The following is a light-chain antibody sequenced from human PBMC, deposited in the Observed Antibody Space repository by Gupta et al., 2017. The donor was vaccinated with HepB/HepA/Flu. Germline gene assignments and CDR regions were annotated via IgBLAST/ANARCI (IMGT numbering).Light chain of an antibody. J-gene: IGLJ2*01. CDR1: SSNVGSYTL. CDR2: EVN. V-gene: IGLV2-23*02. Sequence: SALPQPASVSGSPGQSITISCTGTSSNVGSYTLVYWYQPHPGKAPKLLIYEVNKRPSGVSNRFSGSKSGNTASLTISGLQAEDEADYYCGSYAGRSTSVVFGGGTKLTVL. CDR3: GSYAGRSTSVV.